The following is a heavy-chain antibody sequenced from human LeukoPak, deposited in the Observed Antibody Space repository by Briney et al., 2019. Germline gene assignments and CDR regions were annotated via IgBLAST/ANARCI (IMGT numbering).Heavy chain of an antibody. D-gene: IGHD6-19*01. Sequence: SETLSLTCAVSGYSISGYYWSWIRQPPGKGLEWIGYINYSGFTKYNPSVKSRITLSVDTPKNQFSLNLTSVTAADTAIYYCARHVKIPVAGFDYWGQGTPVTVSS. J-gene: IGHJ4*02. CDR2: INYSGFT. V-gene: IGHV4-59*08. CDR3: ARHVKIPVAGFDY. CDR1: GYSISGYY.